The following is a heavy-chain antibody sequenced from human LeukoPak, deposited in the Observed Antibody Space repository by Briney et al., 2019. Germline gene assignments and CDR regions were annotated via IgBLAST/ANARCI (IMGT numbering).Heavy chain of an antibody. V-gene: IGHV1-2*02. Sequence: ASVKVSCKASGFAFNGYYMYWVRQAPGRGLEWMGWIKANSGATLYSEKFQGRVTMTRDTSIGTLYMELSSLTSDDTAVYYCTRDGDWHHQDFDLWGQGTLVTVSS. CDR3: TRDGDWHHQDFDL. D-gene: IGHD2-21*02. CDR1: GFAFNGYY. J-gene: IGHJ4*02. CDR2: IKANSGAT.